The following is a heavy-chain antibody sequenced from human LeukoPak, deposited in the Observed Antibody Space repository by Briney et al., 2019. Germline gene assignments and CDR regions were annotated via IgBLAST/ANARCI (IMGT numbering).Heavy chain of an antibody. Sequence: GGYLRLSCAASGFTFSSYWMSWVRQAPGKGLEWVADIKQDGSEKYYVDSVKGRFTISRDNAKNSLYLQMNSLRAEDTAVYYCARDDCSSISCYHNWFDPWGQGTLVTVSS. CDR1: GFTFSSYW. D-gene: IGHD2-2*01. V-gene: IGHV3-7*01. J-gene: IGHJ5*02. CDR3: ARDDCSSISCYHNWFDP. CDR2: IKQDGSEK.